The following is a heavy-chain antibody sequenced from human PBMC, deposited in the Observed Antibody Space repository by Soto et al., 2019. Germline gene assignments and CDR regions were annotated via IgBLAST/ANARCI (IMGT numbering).Heavy chain of an antibody. CDR3: ARSHCSGGSCYYWYYGMDV. V-gene: IGHV3-30-3*01. D-gene: IGHD2-15*01. CDR1: GFTFSSYA. J-gene: IGHJ6*02. CDR2: ISYDGSNK. Sequence: PGGSLRLSCAASGFTFSSYAMHWVRQAPGKGLEWVAVISYDGSNKYYADSVKGRFTISRDNSKNTLYLQMNSLRAEDTAVYYCARSHCSGGSCYYWYYGMDVWGQGTTVTVSS.